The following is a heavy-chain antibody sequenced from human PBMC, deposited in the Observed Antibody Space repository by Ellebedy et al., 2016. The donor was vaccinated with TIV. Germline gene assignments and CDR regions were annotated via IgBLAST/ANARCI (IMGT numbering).Heavy chain of an antibody. Sequence: GESLKISCAASGFTFSSYWMSWVRQAPGKGLEWVANIKQDGSERYYVDSVKDRFTISRDNAKSSLYLQMNFLRAEDTAVYYCARDKVEGPTTFNYWGQGALVTVSS. CDR3: ARDKVEGPTTFNY. CDR1: GFTFSSYW. J-gene: IGHJ4*02. D-gene: IGHD1-26*01. V-gene: IGHV3-7*01. CDR2: IKQDGSER.